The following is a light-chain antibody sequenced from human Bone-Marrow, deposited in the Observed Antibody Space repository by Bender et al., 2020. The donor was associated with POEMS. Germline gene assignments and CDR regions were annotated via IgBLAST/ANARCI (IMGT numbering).Light chain of an antibody. V-gene: IGLV2-14*03. J-gene: IGLJ3*02. CDR2: DVT. Sequence: QSVLTQPASVSGSPGQSITISCTGTSSDVGAYNYVSWYQQHPGKAPKLMIYDVTNRPSGVSNRFSGSKSGNTASLTISGLQPDDEADYHCISYTRTSTLVFGGGTKLTVL. CDR3: ISYTRTSTLV. CDR1: SSDVGAYNY.